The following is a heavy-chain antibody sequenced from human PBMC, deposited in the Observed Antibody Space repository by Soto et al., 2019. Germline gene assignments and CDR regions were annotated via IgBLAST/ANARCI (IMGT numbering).Heavy chain of an antibody. D-gene: IGHD2-2*02. CDR3: ARGGRYCSSTSCYTNWFDP. CDR2: ISAYNGNT. CDR1: GYTFTSYD. V-gene: IGHV1-18*04. J-gene: IGHJ5*02. Sequence: ASVNVSCNASGYTFTSYDISWVRQAPGQGLEWMGWISAYNGNTNYPQKRQGRVTMTTDTSTSTAYMELMRLRSDDTAVYYRARGGRYCSSTSCYTNWFDPWGQGTLVPVSS.